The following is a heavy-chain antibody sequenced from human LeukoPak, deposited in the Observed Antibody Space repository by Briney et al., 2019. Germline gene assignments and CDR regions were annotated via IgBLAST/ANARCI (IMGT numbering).Heavy chain of an antibody. Sequence: SETLSLTCAVYGGSFSGYYWSWIRQPPGKGLEWIGEINHSGSTNYNPSLKSRVTISVDTSKNQFSLKLSSVTAADTAVYYCARGRFLEYLGDWFDPWGQGTLVTVSS. CDR1: GGSFSGYY. V-gene: IGHV4-34*01. CDR2: INHSGST. D-gene: IGHD3-3*01. J-gene: IGHJ5*02. CDR3: ARGRFLEYLGDWFDP.